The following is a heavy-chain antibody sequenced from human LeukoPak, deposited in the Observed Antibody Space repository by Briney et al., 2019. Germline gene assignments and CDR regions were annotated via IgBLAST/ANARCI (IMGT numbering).Heavy chain of an antibody. V-gene: IGHV4-39*01. CDR1: GGSISSSSYY. CDR2: IYYSGST. CDR3: ASPSSEDWFDP. D-gene: IGHD6-13*01. J-gene: IGHJ5*02. Sequence: SETLSLTCTVSGGSISSSSYYWGRIRQPPGKGLEWFGSIYYSGSTYYNPSLKSRVTISVDPSKNKFSLKLSSVTAADTAVYYCASPSSEDWFDPWGKGTLVTVA.